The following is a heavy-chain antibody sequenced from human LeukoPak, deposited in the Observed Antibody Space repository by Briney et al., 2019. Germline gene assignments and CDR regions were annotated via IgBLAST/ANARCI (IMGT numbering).Heavy chain of an antibody. CDR1: GGSFSGYY. Sequence: PSETLSLTCAVYGGSFSGYYWSWIRQPPGKGLEWIGEINHSGSTNYNPSLKSRVTISVDTSKNQFSLKLSSVTAADTAVYYCARTYYDFWSGYYTTNWFDPWGQGTLVTVSS. V-gene: IGHV4-34*01. J-gene: IGHJ5*02. CDR2: INHSGST. CDR3: ARTYYDFWSGYYTTNWFDP. D-gene: IGHD3-3*01.